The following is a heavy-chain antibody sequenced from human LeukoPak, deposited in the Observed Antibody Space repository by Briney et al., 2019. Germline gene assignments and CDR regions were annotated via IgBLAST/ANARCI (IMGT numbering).Heavy chain of an antibody. CDR2: IYHSGST. D-gene: IGHD3-3*01. J-gene: IGHJ4*02. V-gene: IGHV4-30-2*01. Sequence: PSETLSLTCTGSGGSISSGGYYWSWIRQPPGKGLEWIGYIYHSGSTYYNPSLKSRVTISVDRSKNQFSLKLSSVTAADTAVYYCARGSPIFGVVNWGQGTLVTVSS. CDR1: GGSISSGGYY. CDR3: ARGSPIFGVVN.